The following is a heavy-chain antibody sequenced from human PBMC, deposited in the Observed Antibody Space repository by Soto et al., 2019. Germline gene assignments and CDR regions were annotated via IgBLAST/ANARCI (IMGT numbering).Heavy chain of an antibody. D-gene: IGHD3-9*01. J-gene: IGHJ3*02. CDR3: ARWYFDWIDAFDI. CDR1: GGSISSSSYY. CDR2: IYYSGST. Sequence: SETLSLTCTVSGGSISSSSYYWGWIRQPPGKGLEWIGSIYYSGSTYYNPSLKSRVTISVDTSKNQFSLKLSSVTAADTAVYYCARWYFDWIDAFDIWGQGTMVTVSS. V-gene: IGHV4-39*01.